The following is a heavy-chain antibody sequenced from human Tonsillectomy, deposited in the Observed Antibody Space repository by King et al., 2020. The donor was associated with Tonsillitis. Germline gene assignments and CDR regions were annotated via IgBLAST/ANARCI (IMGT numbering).Heavy chain of an antibody. Sequence: QLVQSGGCLVQPGGFLRLSCAASGFYFSNSDMHFVRQSTVQGLEWVSAIGAGGASYYADSLRGRFTISRENAKNSLYLQMNSLTAGDTAVYYCTREGLGVVATDWYFDLWGRGTLVTVSS. D-gene: IGHD3-16*01. CDR2: IGAGGAS. CDR1: GFYFSNSD. J-gene: IGHJ2*01. CDR3: TREGLGVVATDWYFDL. V-gene: IGHV3-13*01.